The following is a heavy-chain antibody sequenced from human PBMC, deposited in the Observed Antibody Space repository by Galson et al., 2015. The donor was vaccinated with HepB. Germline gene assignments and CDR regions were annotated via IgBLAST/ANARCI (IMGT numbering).Heavy chain of an antibody. CDR3: ATYSSSWYGAQSIDY. CDR2: IYPEDSDT. J-gene: IGHJ4*02. D-gene: IGHD6-13*01. V-gene: IGHV5-51*01. CDR1: GYTFTKYW. Sequence: QSGAEVKKPGESLKISCKGSGYTFTKYWIGWVRQMPGKGLEWMGIIYPEDSDTRYSPSFQGQVTISVDRSITTASLQWSSLKASDTAMYYCATYSSSWYGAQSIDYWGQGTLVTVSS.